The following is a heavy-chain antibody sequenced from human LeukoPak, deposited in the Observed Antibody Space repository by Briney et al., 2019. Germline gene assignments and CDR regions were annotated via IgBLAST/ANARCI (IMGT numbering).Heavy chain of an antibody. CDR3: ARTYYYDYRQIDY. Sequence: SETLSLTCTVSGDSISTSSYYWGWIRQPPGKRLEWLGSIYYSGSTYYNPSLKSRVNISVDTSKNQFSLNLYSVTAADTAVFYCARTYYYDYRQIDYWGQGTLVTVSS. CDR2: IYYSGST. V-gene: IGHV4-39*01. CDR1: GDSISTSSYY. D-gene: IGHD3-22*01. J-gene: IGHJ4*02.